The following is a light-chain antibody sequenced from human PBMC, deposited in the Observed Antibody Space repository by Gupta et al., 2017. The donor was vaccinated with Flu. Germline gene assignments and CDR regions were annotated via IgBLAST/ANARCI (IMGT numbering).Light chain of an antibody. V-gene: IGKV1-39*01. CDR1: QVLTSY. J-gene: IGKJ3*01. CDR2: AAN. Sequence: PSSLSASVEDRVPITWRASQVLTSYVKWYQQQPETPPKLLIDAANSLQSVVPTLCSGSGSRTVSTPTISRVQPEYFATYYRQHSNCTPITFGQGTKVDIK. CDR3: QHSNCTPIT.